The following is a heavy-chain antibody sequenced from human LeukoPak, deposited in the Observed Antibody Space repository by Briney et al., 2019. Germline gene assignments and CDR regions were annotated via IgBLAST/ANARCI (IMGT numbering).Heavy chain of an antibody. CDR1: GFTFSSYW. J-gene: IGHJ6*03. CDR3: ARNAMVSYYYYMDV. CDR2: IKQDGSEK. Sequence: PGGSLRLSCAASGFTFSSYWMSWVRQAPGKGLEWVANIKQDGSEKYYVDSVKGRFTISRDNAKNSLYLQMNSLRAEDTAVYYCARNAMVSYYYYMDVWGKGTTVTVSS. D-gene: IGHD5-18*01. V-gene: IGHV3-7*01.